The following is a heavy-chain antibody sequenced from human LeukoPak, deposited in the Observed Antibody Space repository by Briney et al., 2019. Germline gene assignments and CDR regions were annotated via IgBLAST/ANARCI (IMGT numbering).Heavy chain of an antibody. CDR1: GGSISSGDYY. J-gene: IGHJ6*04. Sequence: PSQTLCLTCTVSGGSISSGDYYWSWIRQPPGKGLEWIGYIYYSGSTYYNPSLKSRVTISVDTSKNQFSLKLSSVTAADTAVYYCARDLEGYSGYDMVYYYGMDVWGKGTTVTVSS. D-gene: IGHD5-12*01. V-gene: IGHV4-30-4*01. CDR3: ARDLEGYSGYDMVYYYGMDV. CDR2: IYYSGST.